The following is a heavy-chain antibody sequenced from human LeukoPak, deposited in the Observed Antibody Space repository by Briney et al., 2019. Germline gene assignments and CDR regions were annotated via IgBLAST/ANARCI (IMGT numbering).Heavy chain of an antibody. CDR1: GYTFTSYD. J-gene: IGHJ6*03. D-gene: IGHD3-22*01. Sequence: GASVKVSCKASGYTFTSYDINWVRQATGQGLEWMGWINPNSGGTNYAQKFQGRVTMTRDMSTNTVYMELSSLRSEDTAVYYCARDPGYYDRSFYSYYYYYMDVWGKGTTVTVSS. V-gene: IGHV1-8*01. CDR2: INPNSGGT. CDR3: ARDPGYYDRSFYSYYYYYMDV.